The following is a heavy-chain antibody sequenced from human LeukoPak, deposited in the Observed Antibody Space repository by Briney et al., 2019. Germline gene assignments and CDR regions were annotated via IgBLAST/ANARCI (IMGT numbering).Heavy chain of an antibody. J-gene: IGHJ4*02. V-gene: IGHV3-30*02. CDR1: GFTFSSYG. CDR3: AKDCTAMPDY. CDR2: IRYDGSNK. D-gene: IGHD2-8*01. Sequence: PGGSLRLSCAASGFTFSSYGMHWVRQAPGKGLEWVAFIRYDGSNKYYADSVKGRFTISRGNSKNTLYLQMNSLRAEDTAVYYCAKDCTAMPDYWGQGTLVTVSS.